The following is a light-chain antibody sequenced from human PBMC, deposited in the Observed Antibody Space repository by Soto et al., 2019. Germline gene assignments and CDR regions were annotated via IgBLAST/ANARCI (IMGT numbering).Light chain of an antibody. CDR3: QQRSNWLFT. CDR2: DAS. V-gene: IGKV3-11*01. Sequence: EIVLTQSPATLSLSPGERATLSCRPSQSVSSYLAWYQRKPGQAPRLLIYDASNRATGIPARFSGSGSGTDFTLTISSLEPEDFAVYYCQQRSNWLFTFGPGTKVDIK. J-gene: IGKJ3*01. CDR1: QSVSSY.